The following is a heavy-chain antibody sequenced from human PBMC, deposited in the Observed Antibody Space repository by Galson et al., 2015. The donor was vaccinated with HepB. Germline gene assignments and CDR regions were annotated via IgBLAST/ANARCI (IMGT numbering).Heavy chain of an antibody. CDR1: GFAFDTHA. J-gene: IGHJ5*01. CDR3: AKGDGLFDS. Sequence: SLRLSCAASGFAFDTHAMSWVRQAPGSGLGWISGISGNGDSTLYGDYVKGRFTVSRVNSHTMLYLQMISLVAEDVGLYFCAKGDGLFDSWGQGILVTVSS. V-gene: IGHV3-23*01. D-gene: IGHD5-24*01. CDR2: ISGNGDST.